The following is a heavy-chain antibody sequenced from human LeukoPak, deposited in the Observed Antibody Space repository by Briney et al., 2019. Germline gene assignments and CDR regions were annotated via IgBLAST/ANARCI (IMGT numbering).Heavy chain of an antibody. CDR1: GGTFSSYA. D-gene: IGHD2-2*01. CDR2: IIPIFGTA. CDR3: ARATVVVPAALYNWFDP. J-gene: IGHJ5*02. Sequence: SVKVSRKASGGTFSSYAISWVRQAPGQGLEWMGGIIPIFGTANYAQKFQGRVTITADESTSTAYMELSSLRSEDTAVYYCARATVVVPAALYNWFDPWGQGTLVTVSS. V-gene: IGHV1-69*01.